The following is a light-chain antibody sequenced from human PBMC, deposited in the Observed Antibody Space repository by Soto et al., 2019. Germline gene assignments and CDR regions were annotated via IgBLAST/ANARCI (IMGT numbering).Light chain of an antibody. V-gene: IGKV1-39*01. CDR3: QQSYSTPHT. CDR2: TAS. Sequence: DIQMTQSPSSLSASVGDRVTITCRTSQSISNFLSWYQQKPGKAPKLPIYTASSLQSGVPSRFSGSGSGTDFTLTISSLQPEDFATYYCQQSYSTPHTFGQGTRLEIK. J-gene: IGKJ5*01. CDR1: QSISNF.